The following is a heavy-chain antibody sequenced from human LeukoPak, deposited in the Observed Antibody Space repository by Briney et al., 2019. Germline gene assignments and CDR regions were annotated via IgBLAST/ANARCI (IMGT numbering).Heavy chain of an antibody. J-gene: IGHJ6*02. CDR3: AKYRVPLRRSGSYYYYYYYGMDV. CDR2: ISGSGGST. V-gene: IGHV3-23*01. Sequence: PGGSLRLSCAASGFTFSSYSMNWVRQAPGKGLEWVSAISGSGGSTYYADSVKGRFTISRDNSKNTLYLQMNSLRAEDTAVYYCAKYRVPLRRSGSYYYYYYYGMDVWGQGTTVTVSS. CDR1: GFTFSSYS. D-gene: IGHD3-10*01.